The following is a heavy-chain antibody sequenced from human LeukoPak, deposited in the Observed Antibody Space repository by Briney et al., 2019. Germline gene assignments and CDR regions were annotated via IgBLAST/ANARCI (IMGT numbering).Heavy chain of an antibody. CDR1: GFTFSSYG. D-gene: IGHD2-2*01. V-gene: IGHV3-33*01. CDR3: ARAPYCSSTSCYWFDP. Sequence: GGSLRLSCAASGFTFSSYGMHWVRQAPGKGLEWVAVIWYDGSNKYCADSVKGRFTISRDDSKNTLYLQMNSLRAEDTAVYYRARAPYCSSTSCYWFDPWGQGTLVTVSS. J-gene: IGHJ5*02. CDR2: IWYDGSNK.